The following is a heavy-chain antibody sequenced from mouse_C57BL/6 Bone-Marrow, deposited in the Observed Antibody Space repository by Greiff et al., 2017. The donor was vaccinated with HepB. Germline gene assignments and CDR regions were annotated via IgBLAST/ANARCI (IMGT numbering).Heavy chain of an antibody. CDR3: ARGRLRRGAWFAY. J-gene: IGHJ3*01. CDR2: IYPGSGST. V-gene: IGHV1-55*01. D-gene: IGHD2-4*01. CDR1: GYTFTSYW. Sequence: QVQLQQPGAELVKPGASVKMSCKASGYTFTSYWITWVKQRPGQGLEWIGDIYPGSGSTKYNEKFKSKATLTVDTSSSTANMQLSSLTSEDSAVYYCARGRLRRGAWFAYWGQGTRVTVSA.